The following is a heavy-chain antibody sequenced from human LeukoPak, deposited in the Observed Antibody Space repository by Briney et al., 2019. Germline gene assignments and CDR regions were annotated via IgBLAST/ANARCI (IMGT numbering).Heavy chain of an antibody. J-gene: IGHJ4*02. D-gene: IGHD1-7*01. CDR1: GFTFSSYA. Sequence: GGSLRLSCAASGFTFSSYAMHWVRQAPGKGLEWVAVIWFDGSKKYYADSVKGRFTISRDNSKNTLYVQMNSLRVEDTAVYYCARMMGTALDCWGQGTLVTVSS. CDR2: IWFDGSKK. V-gene: IGHV3-30*04. CDR3: ARMMGTALDC.